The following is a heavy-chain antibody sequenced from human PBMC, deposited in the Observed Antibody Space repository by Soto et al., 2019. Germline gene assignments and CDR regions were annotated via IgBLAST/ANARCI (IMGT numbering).Heavy chain of an antibody. CDR2: ISHDGTKT. CDR3: AKDRRDGYNTCSRCYGVDV. V-gene: IGHV3-30*18. J-gene: IGHJ6*02. Sequence: GGSLRLSCEASGFNFGAYGMHWVRQAPGKGLEWVAVISHDGTKTYYSDSVKGRFTVSRDNSKNMLYVQMVSLRPDDTAVYSCAKDRRDGYNTCSRCYGVDVWGQGTTVTVSS. D-gene: IGHD5-18*01. CDR1: GFNFGAYG.